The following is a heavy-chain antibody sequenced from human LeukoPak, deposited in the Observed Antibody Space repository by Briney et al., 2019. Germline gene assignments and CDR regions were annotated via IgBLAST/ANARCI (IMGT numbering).Heavy chain of an antibody. J-gene: IGHJ6*02. CDR3: ARDGPSWGDGDYGMDV. CDR1: GYTFTSYG. V-gene: IGHV1-18*01. D-gene: IGHD3-16*01. Sequence: ASVKVSCKASGYTFTSYGISWVRQAPGQGLEWMGWISAYNGNTNYAQKLQGRVTMTTDTSTSTAYMELRSLRSDVTAVYYCARDGPSWGDGDYGMDVWGQGTTVTVSS. CDR2: ISAYNGNT.